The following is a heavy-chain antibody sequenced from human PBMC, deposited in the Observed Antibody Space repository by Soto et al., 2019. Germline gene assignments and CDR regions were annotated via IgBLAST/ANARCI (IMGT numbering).Heavy chain of an antibody. V-gene: IGHV3-23*04. CDR2: ISGSGGST. D-gene: IGHD2-21*02. CDR3: AKAGKYCGGDCYAFDY. J-gene: IGHJ4*02. CDR1: GFTFSSYA. Sequence: VQLVESGGGVVQPGRSLRLSCAASGFTFSSYAMSWVRQAPGKGLEWVSAISGSGGSTYYADSVKGRFTISRDNSKNTLYLQMNSLRAEDTAVYYCAKAGKYCGGDCYAFDYWGQGTLVTVSS.